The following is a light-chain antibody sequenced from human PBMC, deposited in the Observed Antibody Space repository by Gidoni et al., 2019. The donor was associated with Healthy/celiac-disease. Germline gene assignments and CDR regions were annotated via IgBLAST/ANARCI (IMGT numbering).Light chain of an antibody. V-gene: IGKV1-39*01. J-gene: IGKJ1*01. Sequence: DIQMTQSPSSLSASVGDRVTITCRASQSISSYLNWYQQKPGKAPKLLIYAASSLQSGVPSRCSGSGSGTDFTLTSSSLQPEDFETYYCQQSYSTPWTFGQGTKVEIK. CDR2: AAS. CDR1: QSISSY. CDR3: QQSYSTPWT.